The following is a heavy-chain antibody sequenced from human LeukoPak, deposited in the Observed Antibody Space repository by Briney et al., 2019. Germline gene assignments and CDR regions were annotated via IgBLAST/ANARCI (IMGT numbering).Heavy chain of an antibody. CDR1: GFTFSSYD. D-gene: IGHD6-13*01. CDR2: IGTAGDT. J-gene: IGHJ4*02. CDR3: ARSWSSSSWYYFDY. V-gene: IGHV3-13*01. Sequence: GGSLRLSCAASGFTFSSYDMHWVCQATGKGLEWVSAIGTAGDTYYPGSVKGRFTISRENAKNSLYLQMNSLRAGDTAVYYCARSWSSSSWYYFDYWGQGTLVTVSS.